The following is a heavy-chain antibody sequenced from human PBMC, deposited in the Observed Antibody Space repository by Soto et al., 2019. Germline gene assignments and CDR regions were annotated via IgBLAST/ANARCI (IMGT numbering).Heavy chain of an antibody. V-gene: IGHV3-21*06. CDR1: GFTFTRYS. CDR2: ISSTTNYI. Sequence: EVQLVESGGGLVKPGGSLRLPCAASGFTFTRYSMNWVRQAPGKGLEWVSSISSTTNYIYYGDSMKGRFTISRDNAKNSLYLEMNSLRAEDTAVYYCARESEDLTSNFDYWGQGTLVTVSS. CDR3: ARESEDLTSNFDY. J-gene: IGHJ4*02.